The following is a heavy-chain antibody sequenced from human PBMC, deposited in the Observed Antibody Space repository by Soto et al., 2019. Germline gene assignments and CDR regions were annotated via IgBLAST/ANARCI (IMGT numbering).Heavy chain of an antibody. J-gene: IGHJ6*02. CDR1: GGSISSYY. Sequence: SETLSLTCTVSGGSISSYYWSWIRQPPGKGLEWIGYIYYSGSTNYNPSLKSRVTISVDTSKNQFSLKLSSVTAADTAVYYCARDNYDILTGYYGRTTRYGLDVWGQGTTVTVSS. D-gene: IGHD3-9*01. V-gene: IGHV4-59*01. CDR2: IYYSGST. CDR3: ARDNYDILTGYYGRTTRYGLDV.